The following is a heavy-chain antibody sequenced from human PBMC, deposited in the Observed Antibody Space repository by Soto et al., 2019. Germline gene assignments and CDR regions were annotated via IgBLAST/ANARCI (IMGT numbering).Heavy chain of an antibody. CDR1: GFTFSSHG. Sequence: QVQLVESGGGVVQPGRSLRLSCAASGFTFSSHGMHWVRQAPGKGLERVAVISYDGSNKYYADSVKGRFTISRDNSKNTLYLQMNCLRAKDTAVYYCAKDVRFGESYYYYGMDVWGHGTTVTVSS. J-gene: IGHJ6*02. V-gene: IGHV3-30*18. CDR2: ISYDGSNK. D-gene: IGHD3-10*01. CDR3: AKDVRFGESYYYYGMDV.